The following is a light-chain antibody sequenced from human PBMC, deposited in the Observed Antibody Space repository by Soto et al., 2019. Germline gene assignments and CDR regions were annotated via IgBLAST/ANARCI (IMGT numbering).Light chain of an antibody. V-gene: IGLV6-57*04. CDR3: CSYTASGTWV. CDR1: SGSIASNF. Sequence: NFMLTQPHSVSESPGKTVTISCTRSSGSIASNFVQWYQQRPGSAPTIVIYEDNRRPSGVPDRFSGSKSADTASLTISGLQAADEADYHCCSYTASGTWVFGGGTKLTVL. CDR2: EDN. J-gene: IGLJ3*02.